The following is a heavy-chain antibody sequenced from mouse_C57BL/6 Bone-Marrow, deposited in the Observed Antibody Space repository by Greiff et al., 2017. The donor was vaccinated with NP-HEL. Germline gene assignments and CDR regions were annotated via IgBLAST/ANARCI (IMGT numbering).Heavy chain of an antibody. CDR3: TGRMGWLPYYFDY. D-gene: IGHD2-3*01. V-gene: IGHV6-3*01. CDR1: GFTFSNYW. Sequence: EVKLMESGGGLVQPGGSMKLSCVASGFTFSNYWMNWVRQSPEKGLEWVAQIRLKSDNYATHYAESVKGRFTISRDDSKSSVYLQMNNLRAEDTGIYYCTGRMGWLPYYFDYWGQGTTLTVSS. J-gene: IGHJ2*01. CDR2: IRLKSDNYAT.